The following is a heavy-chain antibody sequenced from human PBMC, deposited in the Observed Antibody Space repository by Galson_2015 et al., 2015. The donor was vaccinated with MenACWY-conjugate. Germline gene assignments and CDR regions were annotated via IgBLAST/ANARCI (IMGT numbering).Heavy chain of an antibody. CDR3: TKAAARYSTSSAFNWFDP. D-gene: IGHD6-6*01. Sequence: SLRLSCAASGFTFSNSAMNWVRQAPGKGLEWVSGIRTITGSTYYADSVKGRFTISRDQSKNTLNLQMNSLRAEDTAIYYCTKAAARYSTSSAFNWFDPWGQGALVTVSS. V-gene: IGHV3-23*01. J-gene: IGHJ5*02. CDR2: IRTITGST. CDR1: GFTFSNSA.